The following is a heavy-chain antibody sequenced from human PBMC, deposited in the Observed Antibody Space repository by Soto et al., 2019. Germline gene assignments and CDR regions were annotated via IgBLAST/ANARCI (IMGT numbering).Heavy chain of an antibody. CDR1: GGSISSGGYS. CDR3: AKAWDYDSSGYYYGGAGNYYYYYGMDV. CDR2: IYHSGST. Sequence: SETLSLTCAVSGGSISSGGYSWSWIRQPPGKGLEWIGYIYHSGSTYYNPSLKSRVTISRDNSKNTLYLQMNSLRAEDTAVYYCAKAWDYDSSGYYYGGAGNYYYYYGMDVWGQGTTVTVSS. V-gene: IGHV4-30-2*01. J-gene: IGHJ6*02. D-gene: IGHD3-22*01.